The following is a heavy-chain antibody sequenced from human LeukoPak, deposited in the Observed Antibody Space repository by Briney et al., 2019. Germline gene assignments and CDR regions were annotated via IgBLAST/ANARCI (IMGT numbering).Heavy chain of an antibody. J-gene: IGHJ5*02. CDR1: GFTFSSYS. CDR3: ARDPRCSSTSCFNWFDP. Sequence: GGSRRLSCAASGFTFSSYSMNWVRQAPGKGLEWVSSISSSSSYIYYADSVKGRFTISRDNAKNSLYLQMNSLRAEDTAVYCCARDPRCSSTSCFNWFDPWGQGTLVTVSS. CDR2: ISSSSSYI. V-gene: IGHV3-21*01. D-gene: IGHD2-2*01.